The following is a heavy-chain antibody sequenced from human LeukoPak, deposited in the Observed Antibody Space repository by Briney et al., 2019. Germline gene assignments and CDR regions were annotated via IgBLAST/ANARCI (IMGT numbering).Heavy chain of an antibody. D-gene: IGHD3-9*01. Sequence: GGSLRLSCAASGFTFSSYSMNWVRQAPGKGLEWVSSISSSSSYIYYADSVKGRFTISRDNSKNTLYLQMNSLRAEDTAVYYCAGHDILAGSGDAFDIWGQGTMVTVSS. CDR2: ISSSSSYI. V-gene: IGHV3-21*04. CDR1: GFTFSSYS. J-gene: IGHJ3*02. CDR3: AGHDILAGSGDAFDI.